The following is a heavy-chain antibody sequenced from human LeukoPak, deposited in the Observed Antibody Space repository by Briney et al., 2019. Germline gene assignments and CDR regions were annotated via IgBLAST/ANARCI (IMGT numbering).Heavy chain of an antibody. D-gene: IGHD3-3*01. CDR1: GGSVSSGSYY. CDR3: ARVTDFCSGWNAFDI. Sequence: PSETLSLTCTVSGGSVSSGSYYWSWIRQPAGKGLEWIGRIYTSGITNYNPSLKSRVTISVDTSKNQFSLKLSSVTAADTAVYYCARVTDFCSGWNAFDIWGQGTMVTVSS. V-gene: IGHV4-61*02. CDR2: IYTSGIT. J-gene: IGHJ3*02.